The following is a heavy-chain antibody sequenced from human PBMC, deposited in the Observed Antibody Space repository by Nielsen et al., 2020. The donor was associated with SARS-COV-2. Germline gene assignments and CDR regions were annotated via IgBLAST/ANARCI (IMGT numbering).Heavy chain of an antibody. Sequence: GESLKISCAASGFNVTKQYMNWVRQAPGKGLEWVSVSFSGGRTDYAGSVKGRFTISRDNSKNTVFFEMNSLRAEDTAVYYCARDGTGNGAYDLWGQGTMVTVSS. D-gene: IGHD1-1*01. CDR2: SFSGGRT. CDR3: ARDGTGNGAYDL. J-gene: IGHJ3*01. V-gene: IGHV3-53*01. CDR1: GFNVTKQY.